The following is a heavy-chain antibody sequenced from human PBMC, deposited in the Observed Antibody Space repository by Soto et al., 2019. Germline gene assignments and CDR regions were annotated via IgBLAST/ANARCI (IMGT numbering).Heavy chain of an antibody. CDR3: ARHRMIAAAGSNWFDP. D-gene: IGHD6-13*01. J-gene: IGHJ5*02. CDR1: GGSISSSSYY. Sequence: QLQLQESGPGLVKPSETLSLTCTVSGGSISSSSYYWGWIRQPPGKGLEWIGSIYYSGSTYYNPSLKSRVTISVDTSKNQFSLKLSSVTAADTAVYYCARHRMIAAAGSNWFDPWGQGTLVTVSS. CDR2: IYYSGST. V-gene: IGHV4-39*01.